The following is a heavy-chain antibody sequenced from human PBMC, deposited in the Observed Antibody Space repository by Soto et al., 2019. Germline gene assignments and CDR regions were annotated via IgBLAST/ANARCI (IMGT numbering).Heavy chain of an antibody. D-gene: IGHD2-2*01. CDR3: ARDRKRYCSSTSCPIFDY. J-gene: IGHJ4*02. Sequence: SETLSLTCTVSGGSISSSSYYWGWIRQPPGKGLEWIGSIYYSGSTYYNPSLKSRVTISVDTSKNQFSLKLSSVTAADTAVYYCARDRKRYCSSTSCPIFDYWGQGTLVTVSS. CDR1: GGSISSSSYY. V-gene: IGHV4-39*07. CDR2: IYYSGST.